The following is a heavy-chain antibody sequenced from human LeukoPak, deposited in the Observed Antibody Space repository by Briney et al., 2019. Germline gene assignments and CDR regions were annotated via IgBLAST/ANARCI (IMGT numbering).Heavy chain of an antibody. J-gene: IGHJ4*02. Sequence: SGGSLRLSCAASEFTFSTYWMHWVRQAPGKGLVWVSRISTDERTTAYADSVKGRFTISRDNAKNTLYLQMNSLRAEDTAVYYCARQGSHKPIDYWGQGPLVTVSS. CDR1: EFTFSTYW. D-gene: IGHD1-14*01. CDR2: ISTDERTT. CDR3: ARQGSHKPIDY. V-gene: IGHV3-74*01.